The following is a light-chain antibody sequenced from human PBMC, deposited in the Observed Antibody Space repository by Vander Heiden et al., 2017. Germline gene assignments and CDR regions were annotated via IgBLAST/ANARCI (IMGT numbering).Light chain of an antibody. CDR3: QQYYTIPWT. CDR1: QTILYSS. CDR2: GIF. J-gene: IGKJ1*01. Sequence: IVMTQSPDSLAVSLGERATLTCKSSQTILYSSLAWYQQKPGQPPQVRIYGIFTRESGVPDRFSGSGSGADFTLTISSLQAEDVAVYFCQQYYTIPWTFGQGTKVEIK. V-gene: IGKV4-1*01.